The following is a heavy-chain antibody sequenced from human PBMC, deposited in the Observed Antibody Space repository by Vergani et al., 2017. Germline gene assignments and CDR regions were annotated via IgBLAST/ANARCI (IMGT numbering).Heavy chain of an antibody. D-gene: IGHD6-13*01. CDR2: ISWNSGSI. J-gene: IGHJ4*02. V-gene: IGHV3-9*01. Sequence: VQLVESGGGVVQPGRSLRLSCAASGFTFSSYAMHWVRQAPGKGLEWVSGISWNSGSIGYADSVKGRFTISRDNAKNSLYLQMNSLRAEDTALYYCASSRSSSSSWYGSVYWGQGTLVTVSS. CDR1: GFTFSSYA. CDR3: ASSRSSSSSWYGSVY.